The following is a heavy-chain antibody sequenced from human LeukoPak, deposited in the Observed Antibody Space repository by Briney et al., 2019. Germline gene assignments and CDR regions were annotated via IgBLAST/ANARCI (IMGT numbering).Heavy chain of an antibody. D-gene: IGHD3-22*01. V-gene: IGHV1-69*04. CDR3: ARDGDYDDSSGYYYPSFDY. Sequence: ASVKVCCKASGGTFTSYTISWVRQAPGQGLEWMGRIIPILGIANYAQKFQGRVTITADKSTSTAYMELSSLRSEDTAVYYCARDGDYDDSSGYYYPSFDYWGQGTLVTVSS. CDR2: IIPILGIA. CDR1: GGTFTSYT. J-gene: IGHJ4*02.